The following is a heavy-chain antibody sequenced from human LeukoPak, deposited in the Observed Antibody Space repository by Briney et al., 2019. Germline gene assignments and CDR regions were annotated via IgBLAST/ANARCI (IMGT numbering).Heavy chain of an antibody. Sequence: GGCLRLSRAASGFTFSSYAMSWVRQAPGKGVEWVSAISGSGGSTYYADSVKGRFTISRDNSKNTLYLQMNSLRAEDTAVFYCARDRSPIAADGMDVWGRGTTVTVSS. D-gene: IGHD6-25*01. V-gene: IGHV3-23*01. CDR1: GFTFSSYA. CDR2: ISGSGGST. J-gene: IGHJ6*02. CDR3: ARDRSPIAADGMDV.